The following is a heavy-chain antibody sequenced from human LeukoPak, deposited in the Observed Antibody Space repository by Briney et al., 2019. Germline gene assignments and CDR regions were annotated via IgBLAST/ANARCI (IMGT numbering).Heavy chain of an antibody. CDR2: ISSGSSDI. D-gene: IGHD3-10*01. CDR1: GFTFNSYS. Sequence: PGGSLRLSCAASGFTFNSYSMNWVRRAPGKGLEWVSSISSGSSDIYYADLVKGRFTISRDNAKNSLYLQMNSLRAEDTAVYYCATTIRYGSGSYDAFDIWGQGTMVTVSS. CDR3: ATTIRYGSGSYDAFDI. V-gene: IGHV3-21*01. J-gene: IGHJ3*02.